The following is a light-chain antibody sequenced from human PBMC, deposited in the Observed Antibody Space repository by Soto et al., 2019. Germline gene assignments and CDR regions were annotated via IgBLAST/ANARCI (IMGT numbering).Light chain of an antibody. CDR3: QQYTCLWT. CDR1: QSISSW. CDR2: DAS. J-gene: IGKJ1*01. Sequence: DIQMTQSPSTLSASVGDRVTITCRASQSISSWLAWYQQKPGKAPKLLIYDASSLESGVPSRFSGSGSGTEFTLTISSLQPDDVATYYCQQYTCLWTFGPGTKVDIK. V-gene: IGKV1-5*01.